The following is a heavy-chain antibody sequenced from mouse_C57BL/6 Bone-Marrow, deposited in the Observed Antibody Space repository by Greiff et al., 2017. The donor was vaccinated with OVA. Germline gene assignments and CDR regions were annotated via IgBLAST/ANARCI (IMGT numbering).Heavy chain of an antibody. CDR1: GYTFTSYW. V-gene: IGHV1-52*01. Sequence: VQLQQPGAELVRPGSSVKLSCKASGYTFTSYWMHWVKQRPIQGLEWIGNIDPSDSETHYNQKFKDKATLTVDKSSSTAYMQLSSLTSEDSAVYYCARRGVTLYYYAMDYWGQGTSVTVSS. CDR2: IDPSDSET. J-gene: IGHJ4*01. D-gene: IGHD2-1*01. CDR3: ARRGVTLYYYAMDY.